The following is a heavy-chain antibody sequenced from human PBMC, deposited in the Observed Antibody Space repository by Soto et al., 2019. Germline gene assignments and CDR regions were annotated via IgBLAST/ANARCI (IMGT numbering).Heavy chain of an antibody. Sequence: QVQLVQSGAEVKKPGSSVKVSCKASGGTFSSYAISWVRQAPGQGLEWMGGIIPIFGTANYAQKFQGRDTITADESKSTGYMELSSLRSEDTVVYYCAREVTIFGVVTPLYYYYGMDVWGQGTTVTVSS. CDR1: GGTFSSYA. V-gene: IGHV1-69*01. CDR3: AREVTIFGVVTPLYYYYGMDV. J-gene: IGHJ6*02. CDR2: IIPIFGTA. D-gene: IGHD3-3*01.